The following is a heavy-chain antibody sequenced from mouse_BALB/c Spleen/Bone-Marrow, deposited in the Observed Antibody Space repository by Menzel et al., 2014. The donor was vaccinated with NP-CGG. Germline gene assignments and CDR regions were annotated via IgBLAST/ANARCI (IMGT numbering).Heavy chain of an antibody. Sequence: EVKLVESGGGLVQPGGSLNLSCAASGFDFSRYWMSWARQAPGKGQEWIGEINPGSSTINYTPSLKDKFIISRDNAKNTLYLQMSKVRSEDTALYYCARNDYDEGFAMDYWGQGTSVIVSS. V-gene: IGHV4-2*02. D-gene: IGHD2-4*01. J-gene: IGHJ4*01. CDR1: GFDFSRYW. CDR3: ARNDYDEGFAMDY. CDR2: INPGSSTI.